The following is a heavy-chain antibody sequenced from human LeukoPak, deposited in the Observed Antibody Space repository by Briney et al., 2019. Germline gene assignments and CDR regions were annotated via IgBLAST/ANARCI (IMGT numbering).Heavy chain of an antibody. CDR3: ARRDTASDFDS. Sequence: SETLSLTCTVSGDSISSYYWTWIRQPPGKGLEGIGYMYNSGSTNYNPSLKSRVTISVDTSKNQFSLKLSSVTAADTAVYYCARRDTASDFDSWGQGILVTVSS. D-gene: IGHD5-18*01. J-gene: IGHJ4*02. CDR2: MYNSGST. V-gene: IGHV4-59*01. CDR1: GDSISSYY.